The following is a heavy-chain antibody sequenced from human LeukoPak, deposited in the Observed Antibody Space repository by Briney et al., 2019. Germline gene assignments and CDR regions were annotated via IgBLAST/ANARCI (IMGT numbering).Heavy chain of an antibody. CDR1: GGTFSSYA. V-gene: IGHV1-69*04. CDR3: ATYYYGSGSYPPSYFDY. CDR2: IIPILGIA. Sequence: SVKVSCKASGGTFSSYAISWVRQAPGQGLEWMGRIIPILGIANYAQKFQGRVMITADKSTSTAYMELSSLRSEDTAVYYCATYYYGSGSYPPSYFDYWGQGTLVTVSS. J-gene: IGHJ4*02. D-gene: IGHD3-10*01.